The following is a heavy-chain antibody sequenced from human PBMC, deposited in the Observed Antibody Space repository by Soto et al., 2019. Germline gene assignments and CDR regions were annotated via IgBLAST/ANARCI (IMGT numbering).Heavy chain of an antibody. Sequence: EVQLLESGGGLVQPGGSLRLSCAAPRFTFSNYAMNWVRQAPGKGLEWVSVISGSGGSTYYADSVKGRFTISRDNSKNTLYLQMNSLRGEDTAVYYCARRSSGWYFDYWGQGTLVTVS. J-gene: IGHJ4*02. CDR1: RFTFSNYA. CDR2: ISGSGGST. D-gene: IGHD6-19*01. V-gene: IGHV3-23*01. CDR3: ARRSSGWYFDY.